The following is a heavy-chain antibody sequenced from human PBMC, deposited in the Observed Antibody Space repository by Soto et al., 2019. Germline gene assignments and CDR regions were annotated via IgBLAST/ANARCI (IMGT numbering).Heavy chain of an antibody. CDR2: ISGGGDTT. V-gene: IGHV3-23*01. CDR1: GFTFNNYA. J-gene: IGHJ4*02. D-gene: IGHD3-10*01. Sequence: EVQLLESGRGLVQPGGSLRLSCAASGFTFNNYAMSWVRQAPGKGLEWVSAISGGGDTTSYADSVKGRFTVSRDGSKNTLYVQMNSLRAEDTAVYYCAKGRGGSGSLTPRVDFWGQGTLVTVSS. CDR3: AKGRGGSGSLTPRVDF.